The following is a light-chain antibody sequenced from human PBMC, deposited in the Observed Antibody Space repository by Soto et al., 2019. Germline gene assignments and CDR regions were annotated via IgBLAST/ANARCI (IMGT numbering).Light chain of an antibody. CDR2: DVT. Sequence: QSALTQPASVSGSPGQSITISCTGTSSDVGGYNYVSWYQQHPVKAPKLMIYDVTNRPSGVSDRFSGSKSGNTASLTISGLQAEDEADYYCSTYTSGSTPYVFGTGTKVTVL. CDR1: SSDVGGYNY. CDR3: STYTSGSTPYV. V-gene: IGLV2-14*01. J-gene: IGLJ1*01.